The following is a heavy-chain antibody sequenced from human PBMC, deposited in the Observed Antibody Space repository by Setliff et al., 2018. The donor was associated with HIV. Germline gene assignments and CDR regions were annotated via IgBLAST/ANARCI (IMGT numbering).Heavy chain of an antibody. V-gene: IGHV3-53*01. D-gene: IGHD2-15*01. CDR1: GFSVSTSY. Sequence: GGSLRLSCAASGFSVSTSYMRWIRQAPGKGLEWVSVIYSDGSTYYADSVEGRFTASRDNSKNSLYLQMSSLRVDDTAVYYCVRAPRYSGGLFYYYYMDIWGTGTAVT. CDR2: IYSDGST. J-gene: IGHJ6*03. CDR3: VRAPRYSGGLFYYYYMDI.